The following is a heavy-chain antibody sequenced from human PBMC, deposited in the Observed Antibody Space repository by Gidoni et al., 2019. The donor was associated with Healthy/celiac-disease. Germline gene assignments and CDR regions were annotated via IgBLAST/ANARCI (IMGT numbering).Heavy chain of an antibody. V-gene: IGHV3-64D*06. CDR2: ISSNGGST. J-gene: IGHJ4*02. CDR3: VKGDTAMVTLPFDY. D-gene: IGHD5-18*01. Sequence: EVQLVESGGGLVQPGGSLRLSCSASGFTFSSYAMHWVRQAPGKGLEYVSAISSNGGSTYYADSVKGRFTISRDNSKNTLYLQMSSLRAEDTAVYYCVKGDTAMVTLPFDYWGQGTLVTVSS. CDR1: GFTFSSYA.